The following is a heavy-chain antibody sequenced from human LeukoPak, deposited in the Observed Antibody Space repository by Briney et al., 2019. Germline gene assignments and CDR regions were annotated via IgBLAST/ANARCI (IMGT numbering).Heavy chain of an antibody. Sequence: GASVKVSCKASGYTFTSYGISWVRQAPGQGLEWMGWISAYNGNTNYAQKLQGRVTMTTDTSTSTAYMELRSLRSDDTAVCYCARGLRWWEPLQFDYWGQGTLVTVSS. CDR1: GYTFTSYG. V-gene: IGHV1-18*01. CDR3: ARGLRWWEPLQFDY. D-gene: IGHD2-15*01. J-gene: IGHJ4*02. CDR2: ISAYNGNT.